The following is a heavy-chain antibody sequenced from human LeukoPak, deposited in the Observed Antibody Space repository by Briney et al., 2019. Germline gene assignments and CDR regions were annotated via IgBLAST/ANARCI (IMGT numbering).Heavy chain of an antibody. J-gene: IGHJ4*02. CDR1: GFTFNNFG. CDR3: TRKAARTSGHDY. D-gene: IGHD1-1*01. V-gene: IGHV3-23*01. Sequence: GGSLRLSCAVSGFTFNNFGMSWVRQAPGMGLEWVSAIADGSETTNYAVSVKGRFIISRDYSKSTLHLQMNSVRAEDTAVYYCTRKAARTSGHDYWGQGILVTVSS. CDR2: IADGSETT.